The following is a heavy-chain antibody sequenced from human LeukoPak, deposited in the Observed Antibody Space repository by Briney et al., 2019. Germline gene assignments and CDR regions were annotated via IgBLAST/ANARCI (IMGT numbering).Heavy chain of an antibody. CDR2: IKYDGSEK. V-gene: IGHV3-7*01. CDR3: ARGWGDCSTVSCYTGGDVFDI. J-gene: IGHJ3*02. CDR1: GFRFSYYW. Sequence: PGGSLRLSCGASGFRFSYYWMTWVRQGPRKGLEWVANIKYDGSEKHYVESVKGRFTISRDNAKNSIYLQMDSLRVEDTAVYFCARGWGDCSTVSCYTGGDVFDIWGQGTKVTVSS. D-gene: IGHD2-2*02.